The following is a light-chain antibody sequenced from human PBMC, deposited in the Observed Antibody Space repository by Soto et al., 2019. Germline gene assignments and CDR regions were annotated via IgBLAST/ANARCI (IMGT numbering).Light chain of an antibody. V-gene: IGLV2-14*01. CDR3: SSYTSSSTRSV. CDR2: EVS. Sequence: AHFTWTSSLPGSPGQSTTSSGSETSSDVGGYKYVSSYQQQPAKALKIMIYEVSNRPSEVSNRFSGSKSGNTASLTMSGLQAEDEADYYCSSYTSSSTRSVFGTGTKVTVL. CDR1: SSDVGGYKY. J-gene: IGLJ1*01.